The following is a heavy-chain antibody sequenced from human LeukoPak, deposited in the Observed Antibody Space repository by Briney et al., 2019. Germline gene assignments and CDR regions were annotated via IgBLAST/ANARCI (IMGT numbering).Heavy chain of an antibody. CDR3: ARERTGFYLAC. V-gene: IGHV3-30*03. J-gene: IGHJ4*02. Sequence: GGSLRLSCAASGFTVSNNYMSWVRQPPGKGLEWVAFISYNGGSKYYADSVKGRFTISRGDSTNTLYLQMNSLRAEDTAVYYCARERTGFYLACWGQGTLVTVSS. CDR2: ISYNGGSK. D-gene: IGHD3/OR15-3a*01. CDR1: GFTVSNNY.